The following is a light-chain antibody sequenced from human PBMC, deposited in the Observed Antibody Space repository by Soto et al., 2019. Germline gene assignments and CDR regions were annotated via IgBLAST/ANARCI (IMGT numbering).Light chain of an antibody. CDR3: QQYDNLPRT. CDR1: QDITNY. V-gene: IGKV1-33*01. J-gene: IGKJ3*01. Sequence: DIQMSQSPSSLSAFVGDRVTITCQASQDITNYLNWYQQKAGKAPKLLIYDASNLETGAPSRFSGSGSGTDITFTITSLQPEDVATYYCQQYDNLPRTFGPGTKVDIK. CDR2: DAS.